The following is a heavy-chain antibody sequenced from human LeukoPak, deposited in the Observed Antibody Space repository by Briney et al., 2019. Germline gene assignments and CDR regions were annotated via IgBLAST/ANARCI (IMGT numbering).Heavy chain of an antibody. CDR1: GYTFTSYD. CDR2: MNPNSGNT. Sequence: ASVTVSCKASGYTFTSYDIDWVRQATGQGLERMGWMNPNSGNTGYAQKFQGRVTITRNTSISTAYMELSSLRSEDTAVYYCARYDDYFHMDVWGKGTTVTISS. CDR3: ARYDDYFHMDV. D-gene: IGHD3-3*01. V-gene: IGHV1-8*03. J-gene: IGHJ6*03.